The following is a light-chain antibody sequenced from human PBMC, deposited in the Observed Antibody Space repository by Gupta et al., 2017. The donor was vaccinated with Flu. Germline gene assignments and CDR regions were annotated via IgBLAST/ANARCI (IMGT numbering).Light chain of an antibody. CDR1: QNIDNL. J-gene: IGKJ3*01. CDR3: QHRRSWHPGAT. V-gene: IGKV3-11*01. CDR2: AAS. Sequence: EIVLTQSPATLSLSPGESATLSCWASQNIDNLLAWYQHKPGQAPRLLFYAASNRATGIPARFSGSGSGTDFILTISSREPEDSAVYYCQHRRSWHPGATFGHGTKVGIK.